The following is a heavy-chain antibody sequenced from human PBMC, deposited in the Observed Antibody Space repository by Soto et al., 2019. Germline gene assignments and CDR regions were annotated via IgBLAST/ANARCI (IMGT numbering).Heavy chain of an antibody. J-gene: IGHJ6*04. CDR2: LYTGGST. CDR1: GFTVSSYY. CDR3: ARGDLTDV. Sequence: EVQVVESGGGLVQPGGSLRLSCAASGFTVSSYYMSWVRQAPGKGLEWVSVLYTGGSTYYADSVNGRFTISRHNSENTLYLQMNSLRLEDTAVYYCARGDLTDVWGKGTTVTVSS. V-gene: IGHV3-53*04.